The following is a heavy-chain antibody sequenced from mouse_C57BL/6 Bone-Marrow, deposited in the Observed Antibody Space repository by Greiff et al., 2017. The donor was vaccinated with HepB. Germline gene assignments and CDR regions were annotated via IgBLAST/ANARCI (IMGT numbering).Heavy chain of an antibody. V-gene: IGHV5-4*01. J-gene: IGHJ3*01. CDR1: GFTFSSYA. CDR3: AREGIYYGNYWFAY. CDR2: ISDGGSYT. D-gene: IGHD2-1*01. Sequence: EVQGVESGGGLVKPGGSLKLSCAASGFTFSSYAMSWVRQTPEKRLEWVATISDGGSYTYYPDNVKGRFTISRDNAKNNLYLQMSHLTSEDTAMYYCAREGIYYGNYWFAYWGQGTLVTVSA.